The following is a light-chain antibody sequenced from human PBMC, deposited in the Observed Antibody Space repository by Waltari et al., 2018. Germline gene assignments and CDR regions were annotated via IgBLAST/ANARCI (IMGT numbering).Light chain of an antibody. CDR2: DAS. J-gene: IGKJ2*01. CDR3: QQRVHWPMYT. V-gene: IGKV3-11*01. CDR1: QSVSNY. Sequence: EIVLTQSPPTLSLSPGERATLSCRASQSVSNYLAWYQQRPGQAPRVLIYDASSRANGIPTRFSGSGSGTDFTLTISSLQPEDSAVYYCQQRVHWPMYTFGQGTKLEIK.